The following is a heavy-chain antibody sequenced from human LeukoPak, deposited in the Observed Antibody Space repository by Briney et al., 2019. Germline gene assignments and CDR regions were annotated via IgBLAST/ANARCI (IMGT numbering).Heavy chain of an antibody. D-gene: IGHD3-10*01. V-gene: IGHV3-30-3*01. Sequence: PGRSLRLSCAASGFTFSTFAMRWVRQAPGRGLEWVAVTSYDEIKKFYADSVKGRFTISRDNSKNTLYLQMNSLRLEDTAVYYCATGSGSNSFDIWGQGTVVTVSS. J-gene: IGHJ3*02. CDR2: TSYDEIKK. CDR1: GFTFSTFA. CDR3: ATGSGSNSFDI.